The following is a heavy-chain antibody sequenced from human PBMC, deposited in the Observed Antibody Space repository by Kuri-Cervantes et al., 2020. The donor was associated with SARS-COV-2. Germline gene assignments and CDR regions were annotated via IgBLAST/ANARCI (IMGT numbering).Heavy chain of an antibody. D-gene: IGHD3-22*01. Sequence: GESLKISCAASGFTLSSYAMHWVRQAPGKGLEWVAVISYDGSNKYYADSVKGRFTISRDNSKNTLYLQMNSLRAEDTAVYYCARDSGMIVVVIGAFDIWGQGTMVTVSS. CDR1: GFTLSSYA. J-gene: IGHJ3*02. V-gene: IGHV3-30-3*01. CDR3: ARDSGMIVVVIGAFDI. CDR2: ISYDGSNK.